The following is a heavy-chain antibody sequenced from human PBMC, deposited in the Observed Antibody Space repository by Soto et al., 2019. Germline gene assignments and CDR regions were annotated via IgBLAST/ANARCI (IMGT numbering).Heavy chain of an antibody. J-gene: IGHJ6*02. V-gene: IGHV4-34*01. D-gene: IGHD6-25*01. Sequence: PSETLSLTCAVYGGSVSGYYWTWLRQPPGKGLEWIGEINHSGSTDYNPALKSRVTMSVDTSKNQFSLRVTSVTAADTAVYYCARRRLANYYYYGMDVWGQGTTVTVSS. CDR1: GGSVSGYY. CDR2: INHSGST. CDR3: ARRRLANYYYYGMDV.